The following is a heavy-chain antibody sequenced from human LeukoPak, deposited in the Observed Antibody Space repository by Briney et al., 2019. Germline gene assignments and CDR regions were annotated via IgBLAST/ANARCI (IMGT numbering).Heavy chain of an antibody. J-gene: IGHJ4*02. CDR3: AREGEVWIGELLYPGY. V-gene: IGHV3-30-3*01. CDR2: ISYDGSNK. CDR1: GFTFSSYA. D-gene: IGHD3-10*01. Sequence: GGSLRLSCAASGFTFSSYAMHWVRQAPGKGLEWVAVISYDGSNKYYADSVKGRFTISRDNSKNTLYLQMNSLRAEDTAVYYCAREGEVWIGELLYPGYWGQGTLVTVSS.